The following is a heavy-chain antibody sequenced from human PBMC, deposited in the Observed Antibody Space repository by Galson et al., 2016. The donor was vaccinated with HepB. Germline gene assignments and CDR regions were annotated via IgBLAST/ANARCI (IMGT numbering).Heavy chain of an antibody. CDR2: IRSKANNYAT. CDR1: GFIFSGSA. CDR3: ARLFANDY. Sequence: SLRLSCAASGFIFSGSAIHWVRQVSGKGLEWVGRIRSKANNYATGYGASVQGRFIISRDDSENTAYLEMNSLKTEDTAVYYCARLFANDYLGQGTPVIVSS. V-gene: IGHV3-73*01. J-gene: IGHJ4*02.